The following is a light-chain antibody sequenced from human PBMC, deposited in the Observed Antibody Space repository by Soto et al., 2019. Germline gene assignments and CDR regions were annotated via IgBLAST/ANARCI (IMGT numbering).Light chain of an antibody. Sequence: EIVMTQSPATLSVSPGERATLSCRASQSVSTNLAWYHHKSVQAPMLIIYVSSTRATGIPPRFSGSGSGTEFTLTLSSRQSEDFAVDDCQQYNNWPPITFGQGTRLEIK. CDR1: QSVSTN. CDR2: VSS. J-gene: IGKJ5*01. CDR3: QQYNNWPPIT. V-gene: IGKV3-15*01.